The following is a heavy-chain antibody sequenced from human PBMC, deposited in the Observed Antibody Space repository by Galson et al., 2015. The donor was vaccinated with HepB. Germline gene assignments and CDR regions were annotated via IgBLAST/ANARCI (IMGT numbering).Heavy chain of an antibody. D-gene: IGHD3-22*01. V-gene: IGHV4-59*01. Sequence: SETLSLTCTVSGGSMRNYYWTWVRQPPGKGLEWIGYSYYSGSTKYNPSLNSRVAISVDASKNQFSLKLTSVTTADTAMYYCARDAGDNSGQIWDAFDLWGQGTMVIVSS. CDR1: GGSMRNYY. CDR3: ARDAGDNSGQIWDAFDL. J-gene: IGHJ3*01. CDR2: SYYSGST.